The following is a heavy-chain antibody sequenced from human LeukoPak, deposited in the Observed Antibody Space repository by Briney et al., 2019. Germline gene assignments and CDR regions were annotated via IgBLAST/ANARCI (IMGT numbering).Heavy chain of an antibody. V-gene: IGHV1-69*05. D-gene: IGHD5-24*01. CDR3: ARDGYNSGYFDY. CDR1: GGTFSSYA. CDR2: IIPIFGTA. Sequence: SVKVFCKASGGTFSSYAISWVRQAPGQGLEWMGGIIPIFGTANYAQKFQGRVTITTDESTSTAYMELSSLRSEDTAVYYCARDGYNSGYFDYWGQGTLVTVSS. J-gene: IGHJ4*02.